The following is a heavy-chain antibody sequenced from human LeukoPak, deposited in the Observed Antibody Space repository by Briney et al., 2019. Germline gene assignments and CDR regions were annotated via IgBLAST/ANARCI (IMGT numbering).Heavy chain of an antibody. D-gene: IGHD1-26*01. V-gene: IGHV3-23*01. Sequence: GGSLRLSCAASGFTFSSYAMSWVRQAPGKGLEWVSAISGSGGSTYYADSVKGRFTISRDNSKNTLYLQMNSLRAEDTAVYYCARDPGPRSGSYSRADYWGQGTLVTVSS. CDR1: GFTFSSYA. J-gene: IGHJ4*02. CDR3: ARDPGPRSGSYSRADY. CDR2: ISGSGGST.